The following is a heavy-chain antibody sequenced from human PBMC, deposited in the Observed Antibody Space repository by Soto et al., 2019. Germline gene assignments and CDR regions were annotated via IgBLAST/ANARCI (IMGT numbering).Heavy chain of an antibody. CDR3: ARGLAHRSSYFYYFDY. V-gene: IGHV4-34*01. Sequence: SETLCLTCAVDGGSFSGYYWSWIRQPPGKGLEWIGEINHSGSTNYNPSLKSRVTISVDTFKNQFSLKLSSVTAADTAVYYCARGLAHRSSYFYYFDYWGQGTLVTLSS. CDR1: GGSFSGYY. J-gene: IGHJ4*02. CDR2: INHSGST. D-gene: IGHD6-13*01.